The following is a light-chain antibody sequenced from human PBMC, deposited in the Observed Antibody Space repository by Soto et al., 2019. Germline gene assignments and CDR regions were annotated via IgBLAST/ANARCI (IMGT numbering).Light chain of an antibody. CDR1: QSISSY. V-gene: IGKV1-39*01. Sequence: DIQMTQSPSSLSASVGDRVTITCRASQSISSYLNWYQQKQGKAPKLLIYAASRLQSGVPSRFSGSGSGTDFTLTISSLQPEDFATYYCQQSYSTPPTFGQGTKVEIK. CDR3: QQSYSTPPT. CDR2: AAS. J-gene: IGKJ1*01.